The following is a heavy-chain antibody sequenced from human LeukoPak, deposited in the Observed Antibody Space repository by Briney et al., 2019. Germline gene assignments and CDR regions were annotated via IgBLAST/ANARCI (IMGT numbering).Heavy chain of an antibody. D-gene: IGHD1-14*01. V-gene: IGHV3-30*02. CDR3: AKDRGNHYYYYYYMDV. CDR2: IRYDETYK. J-gene: IGHJ6*03. CDR1: GFTFSSYG. Sequence: GGSLRLSCAASGFTFSSYGMHWVRQAPGKGLEWVAFIRYDETYKYYADSVKGRFTISRDNSKNTLYLQMNSLRAEDTAVYYCAKDRGNHYYYYYYMDVWGKGTTVTVSS.